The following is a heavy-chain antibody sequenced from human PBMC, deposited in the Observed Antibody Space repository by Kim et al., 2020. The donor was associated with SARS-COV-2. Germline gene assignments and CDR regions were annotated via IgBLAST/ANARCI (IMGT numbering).Heavy chain of an antibody. J-gene: IGHJ4*02. CDR3: ARRPTLASGWYLDY. V-gene: IGHV3-23*01. D-gene: IGHD6-19*01. Sequence: GAGKSRFTISRDNSKSTVYLQMNSLRAEDTAVYYCARRPTLASGWYLDYWGQGALVTVSS.